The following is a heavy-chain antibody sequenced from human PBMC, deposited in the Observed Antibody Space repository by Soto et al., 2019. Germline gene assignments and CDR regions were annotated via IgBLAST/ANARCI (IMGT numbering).Heavy chain of an antibody. CDR1: GYSFTSYG. D-gene: IGHD3-22*01. Sequence: GPSVKVSFKASGYSFTSYGISWVRQAPGQGPEWMGWISGHNGNTNHPQSLQGRVTMTTDTSRNTAYMELRSLRSDDTAVYYCARHRFNYYDDTVYYYFDYWGQGTLVTVSS. CDR2: ISGHNGNT. V-gene: IGHV1-18*04. J-gene: IGHJ4*02. CDR3: ARHRFNYYDDTVYYYFDY.